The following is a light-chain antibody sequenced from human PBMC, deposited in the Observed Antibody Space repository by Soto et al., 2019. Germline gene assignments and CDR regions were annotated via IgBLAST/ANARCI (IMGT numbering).Light chain of an antibody. Sequence: DIQMTQSPSSLSASVGDRVTITCRASQSISSYLNWYQQKPGKAPKLLIYAASSLQSGVTSRFGGSGSGTDFTFTISTLQPEDFGTYDCKHRYCTPPTSGQGTKVDIK. CDR3: KHRYCTPPT. V-gene: IGKV1-39*01. CDR1: QSISSY. CDR2: AAS. J-gene: IGKJ1*01.